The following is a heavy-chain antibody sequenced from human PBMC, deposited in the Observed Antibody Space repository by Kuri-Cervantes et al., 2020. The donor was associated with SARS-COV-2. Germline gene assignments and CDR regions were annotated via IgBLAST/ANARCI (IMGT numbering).Heavy chain of an antibody. V-gene: IGHV4-59*12. Sequence: SETLSLTCTVSGGSISSYYWSWIRQPPGKGLEWIGYIYYSGSTNYNPSLKSRVTISVDTSKNQFSLQLSSVTPEDTAVYYCARDQRGQQLARPYQYYYGMDVWGQGTTVTVSS. CDR2: IYYSGST. J-gene: IGHJ6*02. CDR1: GGSISSYY. D-gene: IGHD6-13*01. CDR3: ARDQRGQQLARPYQYYYGMDV.